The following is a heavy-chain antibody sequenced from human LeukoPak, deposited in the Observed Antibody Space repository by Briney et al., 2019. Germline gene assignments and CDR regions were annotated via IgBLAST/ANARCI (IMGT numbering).Heavy chain of an antibody. J-gene: IGHJ5*02. Sequence: ASVKVSCKASGYTFTSYGISWVRQAPGQGLEWMGWINPNSGGTNYAQKFQGRVTMTRDTSISTAYMELSRLRSDDTAVYYCARDPYDYVWGSYLRNWFDPWGQGTLVTVSS. CDR3: ARDPYDYVWGSYLRNWFDP. CDR2: INPNSGGT. CDR1: GYTFTSYG. V-gene: IGHV1-2*02. D-gene: IGHD3-16*02.